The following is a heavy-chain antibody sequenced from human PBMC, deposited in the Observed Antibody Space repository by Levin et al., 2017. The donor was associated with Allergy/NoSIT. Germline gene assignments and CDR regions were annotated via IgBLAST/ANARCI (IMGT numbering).Heavy chain of an antibody. CDR2: IYSGGST. J-gene: IGHJ4*02. V-gene: IGHV3-53*01. Sequence: GGSLRLSCAASGFTVSSNYMSWDRQAPGKGMEWVSVIYSGGSTYYADSVKGRFTISRDNSKNTLYLQMNSLGAEDSAVYDCARVGAPGWGQGTLVTVSS. CDR3: ARVGAPG. D-gene: IGHD1-26*01. CDR1: GFTVSSNY.